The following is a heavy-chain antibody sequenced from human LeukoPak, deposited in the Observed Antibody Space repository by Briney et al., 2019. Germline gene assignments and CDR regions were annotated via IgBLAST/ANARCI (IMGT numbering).Heavy chain of an antibody. V-gene: IGHV3-43*02. CDR1: GFTFDDYA. J-gene: IGHJ4*02. D-gene: IGHD5-24*01. Sequence: GGSLRLSCAASGFTFDDYAMHWVRQAPGKGLEWVSLISGDGGSTYYADSVKGRFTISRDNTKNSLYLQMNSLRAEDTAVYYCARRDAIDAYTFDYWGQGTLVTVSS. CDR2: ISGDGGST. CDR3: ARRDAIDAYTFDY.